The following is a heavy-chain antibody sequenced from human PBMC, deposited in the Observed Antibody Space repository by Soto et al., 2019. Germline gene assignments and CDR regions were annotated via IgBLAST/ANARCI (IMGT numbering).Heavy chain of an antibody. Sequence: SETLSLTCVVYGGSLTGYYWSWIRQPPGRGLEWIGEINPTGSPKYNPSLMSRVTISVDTCKNQISKKLSSVTAADTAVFYSARSREQWLVNAFAIWGQATMGSVS. D-gene: IGHD6-19*01. CDR3: ARSREQWLVNAFAI. CDR1: GGSLTGYY. V-gene: IGHV4-34*01. J-gene: IGHJ3*02. CDR2: INPTGSP.